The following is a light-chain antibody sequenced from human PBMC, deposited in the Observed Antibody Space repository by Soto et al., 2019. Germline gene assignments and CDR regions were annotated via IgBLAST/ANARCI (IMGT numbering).Light chain of an antibody. V-gene: IGKV4-1*01. CDR1: QSVLCGSNFKSY. CDR3: QQYYSTPYT. CDR2: WAS. J-gene: IGKJ2*01. Sequence: DIVMTQSPDSLAVSLGERATINCKSSQSVLCGSNFKSYLAWYQHKPGQPPKLLIYWASTRESGVPDRFSGSGSGTDFTLTISSLQAEDVAVYYCQQYYSTPYTFGQGTKLEIK.